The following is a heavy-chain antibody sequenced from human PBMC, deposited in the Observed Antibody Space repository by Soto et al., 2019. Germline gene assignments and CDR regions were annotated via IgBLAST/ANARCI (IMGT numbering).Heavy chain of an antibody. CDR3: GRGRSGQIVVFY. V-gene: IGHV1-2*02. D-gene: IGHD5-12*01. CDR1: GYTFTCHY. Sequence: GXSGKVSCKASGYTFTCHYIHLVRQAPEQGPECMGEIGPESGATRYAQKFQGRVTMTRDMSITTVYMELNNLSPDDTAVYYCGRGRSGQIVVFYWGQGTPVTVSS. CDR2: IGPESGAT. J-gene: IGHJ4*02.